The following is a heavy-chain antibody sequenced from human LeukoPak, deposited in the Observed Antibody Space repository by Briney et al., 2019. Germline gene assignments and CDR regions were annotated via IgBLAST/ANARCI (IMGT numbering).Heavy chain of an antibody. CDR3: ARDMTLLRLGELSFENWFDP. J-gene: IGHJ5*02. Sequence: PSETLSLTCAVYGGSFSYYYWSWIRQPPGKGLEWIGEINHSGITNYNPSLKSRVTISADTSKNQFSLKLTSVTAADTAVYYCARDMTLLRLGELSFENWFDPWGQGTLVTVSS. V-gene: IGHV4-34*01. D-gene: IGHD3-16*02. CDR1: GGSFSYYY. CDR2: INHSGIT.